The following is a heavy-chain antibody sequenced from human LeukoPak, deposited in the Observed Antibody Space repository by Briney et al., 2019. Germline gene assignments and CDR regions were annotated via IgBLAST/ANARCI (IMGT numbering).Heavy chain of an antibody. CDR2: ISSDGGNI. Sequence: GSLRLSCAASGFTFSNYGMHWVRQAPGKGLEWVAVISSDGGNIYYGESVQGRFIISRDNSINTVYLQMNSLRPEDTAVYYCAKARYGTGPFDYWGQGTLVTVSS. D-gene: IGHD1-1*01. V-gene: IGHV3-30*18. J-gene: IGHJ4*02. CDR1: GFTFSNYG. CDR3: AKARYGTGPFDY.